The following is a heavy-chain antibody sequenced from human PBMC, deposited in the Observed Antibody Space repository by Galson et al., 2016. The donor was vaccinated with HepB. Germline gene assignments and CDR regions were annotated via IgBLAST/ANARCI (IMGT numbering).Heavy chain of an antibody. CDR1: GYTFTTYG. Sequence: SVKVSCKASGYTFTTYGISWVRQAPEQGLEWMGWISAYNGNTNYAQKLQGRVTMTTDTSTSTAYMELRSLRSDDTAVYYCARDPRKIRYQLLEIYYYYYGLDVWGQGTTVTVS. V-gene: IGHV1-18*01. CDR3: ARDPRKIRYQLLEIYYYYYGLDV. CDR2: ISAYNGNT. D-gene: IGHD2-2*01. J-gene: IGHJ6*02.